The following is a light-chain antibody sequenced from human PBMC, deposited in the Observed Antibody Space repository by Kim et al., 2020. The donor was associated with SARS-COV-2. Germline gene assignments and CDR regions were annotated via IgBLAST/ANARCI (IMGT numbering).Light chain of an antibody. CDR2: GAS. J-gene: IGKJ4*01. CDR1: QSVSSN. Sequence: SVSPGETATLSCSASQSVSSNLAWYQQKPGQAPRLLIYGASTRATGIPARFSGSGSGTEFTLTISSLQSEDFAVYYCQQYNNWPLTFGGGTKVEI. V-gene: IGKV3-15*01. CDR3: QQYNNWPLT.